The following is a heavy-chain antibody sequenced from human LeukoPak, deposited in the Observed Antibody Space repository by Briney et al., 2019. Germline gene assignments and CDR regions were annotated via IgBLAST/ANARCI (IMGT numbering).Heavy chain of an antibody. CDR1: GGSIFSYY. J-gene: IGHJ2*01. CDR3: ARRAYYDSSGYYPASGYFDL. D-gene: IGHD3-22*01. CDR2: IYSNGIT. Sequence: SETLSLTCTVSGGSIFSYYFNWIRQPPGKGLEWIGYIYSNGITSYNPSLRSRSTISIATSKNQFSLRLTSVTAADTATYYCARRAYYDSSGYYPASGYFDLRGRGTLVTVSS. V-gene: IGHV4-4*09.